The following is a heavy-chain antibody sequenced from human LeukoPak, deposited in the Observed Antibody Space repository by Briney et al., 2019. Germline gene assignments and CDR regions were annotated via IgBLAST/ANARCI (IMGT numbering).Heavy chain of an antibody. CDR1: GYTFTGYC. D-gene: IGHD3-9*01. V-gene: IGHV1-2*06. J-gene: IGHJ6*03. Sequence: GASVKVSCKASGYTFTGYCMHWVRQAPGQGLEWMGRINPNSGGTNYAQKFQGRVTMTRDTSISTAYMELSRLRSDDTAVYYCARRPDRYFELFGYYMDVWGKGTTVTVSS. CDR3: ARRPDRYFELFGYYMDV. CDR2: INPNSGGT.